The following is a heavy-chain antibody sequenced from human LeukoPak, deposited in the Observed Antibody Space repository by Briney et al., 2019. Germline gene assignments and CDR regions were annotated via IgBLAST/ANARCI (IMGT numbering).Heavy chain of an antibody. CDR2: IRSKANSYAT. CDR1: GFTFSGSA. J-gene: IGHJ4*02. V-gene: IGHV3-73*01. CDR3: TRRTRGYSYGPPYFDH. Sequence: GGSLRLSCAASGFTFSGSAMHWVRQASGKGLEWVGRIRSKANSYATAYAASVKGRFTISRDDSKNTAYLQMNSLKTEDTAVYYCTRRTRGYSYGPPYFDHWGQGTLVTVSS. D-gene: IGHD5-18*01.